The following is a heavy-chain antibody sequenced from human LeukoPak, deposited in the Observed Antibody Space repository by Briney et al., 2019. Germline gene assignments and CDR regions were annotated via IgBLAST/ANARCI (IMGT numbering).Heavy chain of an antibody. D-gene: IGHD3-22*01. J-gene: IGHJ4*02. Sequence: ASVKVSCKATGYTFTNFGISRVRQAPGHGLEWMGWISANSDDTNYAQKVQGRVTMTTDTSTNTVYMELRSLRSDDTAVYYCTRDSPTAGSGYPSRKINYPYYFDYWGQGTLVTVSS. CDR2: ISANSDDT. CDR3: TRDSPTAGSGYPSRKINYPYYFDY. CDR1: GYTFTNFG. V-gene: IGHV1-18*01.